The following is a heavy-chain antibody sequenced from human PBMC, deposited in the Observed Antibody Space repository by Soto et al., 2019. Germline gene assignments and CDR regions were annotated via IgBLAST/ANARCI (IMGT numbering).Heavy chain of an antibody. Sequence: GGSLRLSCAASGFTFSSYAMHWVRQAPGKGLEWVAVISYDGSNKYYADSVKGRFTISRDNSKNTLYLQMNSLRAEDTAVYYCARDLSVRIMITFGGVIPEFDYWGQGTLVTVSS. CDR3: ARDLSVRIMITFGGVIPEFDY. V-gene: IGHV3-30-3*01. CDR2: ISYDGSNK. CDR1: GFTFSSYA. D-gene: IGHD3-16*01. J-gene: IGHJ4*02.